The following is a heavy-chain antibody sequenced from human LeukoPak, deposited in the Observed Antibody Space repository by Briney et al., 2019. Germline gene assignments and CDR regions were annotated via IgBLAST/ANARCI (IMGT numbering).Heavy chain of an antibody. D-gene: IGHD6-13*01. J-gene: IGHJ4*02. V-gene: IGHV2-5*02. Sequence: SGPTLVKPTQTLTLTCTFSGISLSTTEVGVGWIRQPPGKALGGLALIYWDDDKRYSSSLKSRLTITKDTSKNQVVLTVTNMDPVDTATYYCAQTGSWSRLYFDYWGQGILVTVSS. CDR1: GISLSTTEVG. CDR2: IYWDDDK. CDR3: AQTGSWSRLYFDY.